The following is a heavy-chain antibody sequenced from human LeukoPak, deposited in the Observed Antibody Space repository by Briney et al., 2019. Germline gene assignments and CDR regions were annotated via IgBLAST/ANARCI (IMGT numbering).Heavy chain of an antibody. V-gene: IGHV3-30-3*01. CDR1: GFTFSSYA. CDR3: ARDPNGDGYSDY. Sequence: PGRSLRLSCAASGFTFSSYAMHWVRQAPGKGLEWVAVISYDGSNKYYADSVKGRFTISRDNSKNTLYLQMNSLRAEDTAVYYCARDPNGDGYSDYWGQGTLVTVSS. D-gene: IGHD4-17*01. CDR2: ISYDGSNK. J-gene: IGHJ4*02.